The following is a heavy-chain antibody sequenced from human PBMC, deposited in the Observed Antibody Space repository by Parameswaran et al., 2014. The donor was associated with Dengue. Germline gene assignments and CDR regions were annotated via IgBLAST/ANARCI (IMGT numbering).Heavy chain of an antibody. D-gene: IGHD3-9*01. V-gene: IGHV7-4-1*02. Sequence: WVRQAPGQGLEWMGWINTNTGNPTYAQGFTGRFVFSLDTSVSTAYLQISSLKAEDTAVYYCARVDYDILTGYQRPAVLDYWGQGTLVTVSS. CDR3: ARVDYDILTGYQRPAVLDY. J-gene: IGHJ4*02. CDR2: INTNTGNP.